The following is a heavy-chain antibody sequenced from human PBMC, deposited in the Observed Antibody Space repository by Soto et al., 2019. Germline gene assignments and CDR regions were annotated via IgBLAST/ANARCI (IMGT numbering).Heavy chain of an antibody. D-gene: IGHD4-4*01. CDR2: INQDGSEK. J-gene: IGHJ4*02. CDR3: ARGGYDYSNPFDY. Sequence: EVQLVESGGGLVQPGGSLRLSCAASGFTFNRYWMKWVRQAPGRGLEWMGNINQDGSEKHYVGSVKGRFTISRDNAKDSVYLQMNSLKAEDTAMYYCARGGYDYSNPFDYWGQGTLVTVSS. CDR1: GFTFNRYW. V-gene: IGHV3-7*04.